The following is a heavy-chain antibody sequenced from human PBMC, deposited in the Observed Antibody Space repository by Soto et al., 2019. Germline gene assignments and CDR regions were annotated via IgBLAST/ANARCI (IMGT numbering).Heavy chain of an antibody. D-gene: IGHD2-2*01. CDR1: GLNISSYA. Sequence: PGGSLRVSCAAAGLNISSYAMSWVRKNTGKGLEWVSAISGSGGSTYYADSVKGRFTISRDNSKNTLYLQMNSLRAEDTAVYYCAKGLGYCSSTSCYLVVVAATLDYWGQGTLVTVSS. CDR3: AKGLGYCSSTSCYLVVVAATLDY. CDR2: ISGSGGST. J-gene: IGHJ4*02. V-gene: IGHV3-23*01.